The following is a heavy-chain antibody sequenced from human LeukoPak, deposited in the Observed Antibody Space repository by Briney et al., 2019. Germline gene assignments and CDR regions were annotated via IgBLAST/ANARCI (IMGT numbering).Heavy chain of an antibody. CDR2: IYYSGST. Sequence: SETLSLTCTVSGGSISSYYWSWIRQPPGKGLEWIGYIYYSGSTNYNPSLKSRVTISVDTSKNQFSLKLSSVTAADTAVYYCASSDTYYYDSRFDYWGQGTLVTVSS. V-gene: IGHV4-59*08. D-gene: IGHD3-22*01. CDR3: ASSDTYYYDSRFDY. CDR1: GGSISSYY. J-gene: IGHJ4*02.